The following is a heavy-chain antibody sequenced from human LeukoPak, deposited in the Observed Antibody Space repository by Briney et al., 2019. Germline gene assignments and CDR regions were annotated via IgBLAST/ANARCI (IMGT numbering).Heavy chain of an antibody. CDR1: GFTFSGSA. CDR3: TSSHYSSGS. V-gene: IGHV3-73*01. D-gene: IGHD6-19*01. J-gene: IGHJ5*02. Sequence: HPGGSLRLSCAASGFTFSGSAMHWVRLASGKGLEWVGRIRSKANSYTTAYAASVKGRFTISRDDSKNTAYLQMNSLKTEDTAVYYCTSSHYSSGSWGQGTLVTVSS. CDR2: IRSKANSYTT.